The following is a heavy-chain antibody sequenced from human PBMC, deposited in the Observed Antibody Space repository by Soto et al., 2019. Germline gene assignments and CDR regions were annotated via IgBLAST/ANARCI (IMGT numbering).Heavy chain of an antibody. J-gene: IGHJ4*02. Sequence: QVQLVQSGAEVKKPGSSMKVSCKASGDTFNSYTISWVRQAPGQGLEWMGRIIPIIGATHYSQRFQGRVTITADTSTTTAYMELSSLRSDDTAIYYCARSSTVTAIEGLYSFDYWGQGTLITVSS. D-gene: IGHD4-17*01. CDR3: ARSSTVTAIEGLYSFDY. CDR1: GDTFNSYT. CDR2: IIPIIGAT. V-gene: IGHV1-69*08.